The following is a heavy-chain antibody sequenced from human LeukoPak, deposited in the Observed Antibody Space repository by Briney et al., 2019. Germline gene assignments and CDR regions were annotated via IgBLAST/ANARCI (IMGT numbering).Heavy chain of an antibody. CDR1: GYSIRNDYN. Sequence: SETLSLTCTVSGYSIRNDYNWGWLRPSRGKGVEWLGIIYKSGSTYDNASVKSRFTISIDKSKNQFSLQLTSVSAADTDLYYCVRAEINDYIRYWGQGIPVIVSS. D-gene: IGHD4-11*01. J-gene: IGHJ4*02. CDR2: IYKSGST. V-gene: IGHV4-38-2*02. CDR3: VRAEINDYIRY.